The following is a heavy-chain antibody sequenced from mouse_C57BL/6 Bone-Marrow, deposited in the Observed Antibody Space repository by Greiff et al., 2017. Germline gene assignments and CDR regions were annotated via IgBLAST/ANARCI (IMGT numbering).Heavy chain of an antibody. V-gene: IGHV5-17*01. Sequence: EVKLVESGGGLVKPGGSLKLSCAASGFTFSDYGMHWVRQAPEKGLEWVAYISSGSSTIYYADTVKGRFTISRDNAKNTLFLQMSSLSSEDTAMYCCARRGLRPLYWYFDVWGTGTTVTVSS. D-gene: IGHD2-4*01. CDR3: ARRGLRPLYWYFDV. J-gene: IGHJ1*03. CDR1: GFTFSDYG. CDR2: ISSGSSTI.